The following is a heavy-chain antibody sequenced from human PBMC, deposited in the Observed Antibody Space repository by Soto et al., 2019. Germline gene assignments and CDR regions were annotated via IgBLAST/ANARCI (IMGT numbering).Heavy chain of an antibody. CDR2: SRNKANSYST. J-gene: IGHJ4*02. D-gene: IGHD1-26*01. V-gene: IGHV3-72*01. CDR3: IRVGAGTYSPDY. Sequence: GSLRLSCAASGFTFSDHYMDWVRQAPGKGLEWVGRSRNKANSYSTEYAASVKGRFTFSRDDSKDSLYLQMNDLKTEDTAVYYCIRVGAGTYSPDYWGQGTLVTVSS. CDR1: GFTFSDHY.